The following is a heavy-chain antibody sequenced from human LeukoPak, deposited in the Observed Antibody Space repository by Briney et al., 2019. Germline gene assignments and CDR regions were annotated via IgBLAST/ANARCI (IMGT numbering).Heavy chain of an antibody. J-gene: IGHJ6*02. CDR3: ARGLYYYGSGSHSYYGMDV. D-gene: IGHD3-10*01. CDR2: LLYDGSSK. V-gene: IGHV3-30-3*01. Sequence: GGSLRLSCSASGFTFSSYAMHWVRQAPGKGLEWVAVLLYDGSSKYYADSVKGRFTISRDNSKNTLYLQMNSLKAEDTAVFYCARGLYYYGSGSHSYYGMDVWGQGTTVTVSS. CDR1: GFTFSSYA.